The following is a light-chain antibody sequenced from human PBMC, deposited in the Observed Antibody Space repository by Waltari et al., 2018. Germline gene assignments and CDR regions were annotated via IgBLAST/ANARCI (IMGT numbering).Light chain of an antibody. Sequence: QSALTQPASVSGSPGQSITISCTGTSSDVGAYDFVAWYQQHPGKAPKLLIYDVSNRPSGVSNRFSGSKSGNTASLTISGLQAEDEADYYCSSYTSSITVMFGGGTKVTVL. CDR1: SSDVGAYDF. CDR2: DVS. V-gene: IGLV2-14*01. J-gene: IGLJ3*02. CDR3: SSYTSSITVM.